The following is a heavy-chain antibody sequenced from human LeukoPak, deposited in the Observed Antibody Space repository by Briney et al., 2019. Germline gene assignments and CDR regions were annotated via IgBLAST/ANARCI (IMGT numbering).Heavy chain of an antibody. V-gene: IGHV4-59*12. CDR3: ARGVRASIAAAGTSWWFDP. CDR2: IYYSGST. J-gene: IGHJ5*02. CDR1: GGSISSYY. Sequence: SETLSLTCTVSGGSISSYYWSWIRQPPGKGLEWIGYIYYSGSTNYNPSLKSRVTISLDTSKNQFSLKLSSVTAADTAVYYCARGVRASIAAAGTSWWFDPWGQGTLVTVSS. D-gene: IGHD6-13*01.